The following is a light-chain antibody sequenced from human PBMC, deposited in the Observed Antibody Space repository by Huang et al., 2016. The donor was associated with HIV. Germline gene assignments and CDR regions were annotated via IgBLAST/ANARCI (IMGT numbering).Light chain of an antibody. V-gene: IGKV3-15*01. CDR1: HSVSSN. CDR2: GAS. CDR3: QQFNKWPYT. J-gene: IGKJ2*01. Sequence: EIVMTQSPATLSVSPGERATLPCRASHSVSSNLAWYQQKPGQAPRLLIYGASTWATGIPARFSGSGSGAEFTLTISSLQSEDFAVYYCQQFNKWPYTFGQGTKLEIK.